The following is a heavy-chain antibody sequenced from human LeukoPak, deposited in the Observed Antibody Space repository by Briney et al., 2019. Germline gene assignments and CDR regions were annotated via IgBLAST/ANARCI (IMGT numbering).Heavy chain of an antibody. CDR1: GYTFTGYY. V-gene: IGHV1-2*02. CDR3: ARENRYSYDGGEDY. D-gene: IGHD5-18*01. Sequence: ASVKVSCKASGYTFTGYYMHWVRQAPGQGLEWMGWINPNSGGTNYAQKFQGRVTMTRDTSISTAYMELSSLRSDDTAVYYCARENRYSYDGGEDYWGQGTLVTVSS. J-gene: IGHJ4*02. CDR2: INPNSGGT.